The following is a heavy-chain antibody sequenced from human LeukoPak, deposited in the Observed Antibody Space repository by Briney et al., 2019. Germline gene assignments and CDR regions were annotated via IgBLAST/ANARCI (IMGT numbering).Heavy chain of an antibody. CDR1: GYTFTSYA. CDR3: ARDPWEAGDHYYGMDV. D-gene: IGHD1-26*01. CDR2: INTNTGNP. V-gene: IGHV7-4-1*02. Sequence: GASVKVSCKASGYTFTSYAMNWVRQAPGQGLEWMGWINTNTGNPTYAQGFTGRFVFSLDTSVSTAYLQISSLKAEDTAVYYCARDPWEAGDHYYGMDVWGQGTMVTVSS. J-gene: IGHJ6*02.